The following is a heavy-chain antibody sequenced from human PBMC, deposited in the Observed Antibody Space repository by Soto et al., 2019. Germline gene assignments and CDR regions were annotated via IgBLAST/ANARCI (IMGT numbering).Heavy chain of an antibody. Sequence: QVQLQQWGAGLLKPSETLSLTCAVYGGSFSGYYWSWIRQPPGKGLEWIGEINHSGSTNYNPSLKRRVTISVDTSKNQFSLKLSSVTAADTAVYYCARGGPIYDYIWGSYRPFDYWGQGTLVTVSS. V-gene: IGHV4-34*01. CDR3: ARGGPIYDYIWGSYRPFDY. CDR1: GGSFSGYY. J-gene: IGHJ4*02. CDR2: INHSGST. D-gene: IGHD3-16*02.